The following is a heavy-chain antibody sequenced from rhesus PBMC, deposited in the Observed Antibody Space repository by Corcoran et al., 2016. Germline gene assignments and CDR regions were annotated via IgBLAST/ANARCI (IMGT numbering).Heavy chain of an antibody. CDR3: AGDALDS. J-gene: IGHJ6*01. Sequence: QVPLQESGPGLVEPSETLSLPCAVSGSSLRRNYSCNWFRQPTGKGLAWIGSIYGSGGSNYRNPSLKSRVTLSVDTSKNQFSLKLNSVTAADTAVYYCAGDALDSWGQGVVVIVSS. CDR1: GSSLRRNY. CDR2: IYGSGGSN. V-gene: IGHV4S14*01.